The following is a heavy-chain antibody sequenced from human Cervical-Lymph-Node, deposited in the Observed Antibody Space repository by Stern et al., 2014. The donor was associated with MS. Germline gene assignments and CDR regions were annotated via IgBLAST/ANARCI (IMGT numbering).Heavy chain of an antibody. CDR3: AKGGYDSGDCYPFDY. CDR2: IGGSGGDI. V-gene: IGHV3-23*04. J-gene: IGHJ4*02. D-gene: IGHD4-17*01. Sequence: EVQLVESGGGFVQPGGSLRLSCAASGFTFSSFAMSWVRQAPGQGLECVSVIGGSGGDIYFADSVKGRFTISRDNSKNTLYLQMNSLRAEDTAVYYCAKGGYDSGDCYPFDYWGLGTLVTVSS. CDR1: GFTFSSFA.